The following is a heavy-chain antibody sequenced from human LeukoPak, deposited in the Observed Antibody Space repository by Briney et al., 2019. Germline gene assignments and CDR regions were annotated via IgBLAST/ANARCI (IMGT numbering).Heavy chain of an antibody. CDR3: TTDRYYFDP. V-gene: IGHV3-15*01. Sequence: PGGSLSLSCTASGLTFTTAWMSWVRQAPGKGLEWVGRIKSNNDGGTADFGAPVKDRFTMSRDDSRNTFYLQMNSLRTDDTAVYYCTTDRYYFDPWGQGTLVTVSS. J-gene: IGHJ5*02. CDR1: GLTFTTAW. D-gene: IGHD3-22*01. CDR2: IKSNNDGGTA.